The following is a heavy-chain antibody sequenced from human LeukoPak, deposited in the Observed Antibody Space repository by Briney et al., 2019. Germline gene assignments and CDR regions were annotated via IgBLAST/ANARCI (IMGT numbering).Heavy chain of an antibody. CDR3: ARASTMTTFPPEMDFGY. J-gene: IGHJ4*02. V-gene: IGHV3-30*07. Sequence: DSVKGRSTISRDNNKNTLYLQMNSLRAEDTAVYYCARASTMTTFPPEMDFGYWGQGTLVTVSS. D-gene: IGHD4-17*01.